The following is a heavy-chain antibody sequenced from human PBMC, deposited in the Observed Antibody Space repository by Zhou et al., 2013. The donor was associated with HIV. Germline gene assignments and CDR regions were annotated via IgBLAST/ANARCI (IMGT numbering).Heavy chain of an antibody. CDR3: GRVGTEDF. V-gene: IGHV1-2*02. J-gene: IGHJ4*02. CDR2: IIPKSGAT. CDR1: GGTFSSYA. Sequence: QVQLVQSGAEVKKPGSSVKVSCKASGGTFSSYAISWVRQAPGQGLEWMGRIIPKSGATSYAQNFQDRVTMSKDPSITTVYMEVSRLGQNDTAVYFCGRVGTEDFWGQGSLVIVSS.